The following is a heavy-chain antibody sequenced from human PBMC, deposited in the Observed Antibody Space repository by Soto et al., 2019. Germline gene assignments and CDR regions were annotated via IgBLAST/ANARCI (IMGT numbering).Heavy chain of an antibody. CDR3: TRDLNGGIPFDY. Sequence: QVKFVQSGADLKKPGASVRVSCKPSGYTLNNYAIQWVRQAAGQRLEWMGWIDPGSGHATYSQKFQGRISISRDQSANTFYMDLSSLTSEDTAVYFCTRDLNGGIPFDYWGQGALVTVSS. D-gene: IGHD3-16*01. J-gene: IGHJ4*02. CDR2: IDPGSGHA. V-gene: IGHV1-3*01. CDR1: GYTLNNYA.